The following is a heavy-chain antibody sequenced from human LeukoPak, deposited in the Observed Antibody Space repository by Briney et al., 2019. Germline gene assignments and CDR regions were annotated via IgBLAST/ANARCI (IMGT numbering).Heavy chain of an antibody. Sequence: ASVKVSCKASGYTFTSYGISWVRQAPGQGLEWMGWISAYNGNTNYAQKLQGRVTMTRDTSISTAYMELSRLRSGDTAVYYCARDWYTPRYYYYYMDVWGKGTTVTVSS. V-gene: IGHV1-18*01. CDR2: ISAYNGNT. CDR3: ARDWYTPRYYYYYMDV. J-gene: IGHJ6*03. D-gene: IGHD1-1*01. CDR1: GYTFTSYG.